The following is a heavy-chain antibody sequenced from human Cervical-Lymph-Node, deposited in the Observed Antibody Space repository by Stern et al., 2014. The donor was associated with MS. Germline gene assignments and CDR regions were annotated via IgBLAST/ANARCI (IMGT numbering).Heavy chain of an antibody. J-gene: IGHJ4*02. CDR2: IWYDGSNP. Sequence: QVQLVQSGGGVVQPGRSLRLSCAASGFSFSRYAMHWVRQAPGKGLVWVALIWYDGSNPYYADSVTGRFTISRDNFKNTLYLQMNSLRAEDTAVYYCASAYSSSHYYFDYWGQGTLVTVSS. D-gene: IGHD6-13*01. V-gene: IGHV3-33*01. CDR3: ASAYSSSHYYFDY. CDR1: GFSFSRYA.